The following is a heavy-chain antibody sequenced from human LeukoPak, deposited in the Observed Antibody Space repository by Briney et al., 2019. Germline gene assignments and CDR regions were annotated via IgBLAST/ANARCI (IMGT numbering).Heavy chain of an antibody. D-gene: IGHD3-22*01. V-gene: IGHV3-66*01. J-gene: IGHJ4*02. CDR3: ARDYYYDSSGYRIFDY. CDR1: GLTVRINH. CDR2: IYSGGST. Sequence: GGSLRLSCAASGLTVRINHVTWVRQAPGKGLQWVSVIYSGGSTYYADSVKGRFTISRDNSKNTLYLQMNSLRAEDTAVYYCARDYYYDSSGYRIFDYWGQGTLVTVSS.